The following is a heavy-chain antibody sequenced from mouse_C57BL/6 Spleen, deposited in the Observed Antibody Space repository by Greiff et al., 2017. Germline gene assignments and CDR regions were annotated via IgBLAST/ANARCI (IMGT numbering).Heavy chain of an antibody. Sequence: VQLQQSGAELVKPGASVKISCKASGYAFSSYWMNWVKQRPGKGLEWIGQIYPGDGDTNYNGKFKGKATLTADQSSSTAYMPLSSLTSEDSAVYFCARSLITTVQGFFDYWGQGTTLTVSS. D-gene: IGHD1-1*01. CDR1: GYAFSSYW. CDR2: IYPGDGDT. J-gene: IGHJ2*01. CDR3: ARSLITTVQGFFDY. V-gene: IGHV1-80*01.